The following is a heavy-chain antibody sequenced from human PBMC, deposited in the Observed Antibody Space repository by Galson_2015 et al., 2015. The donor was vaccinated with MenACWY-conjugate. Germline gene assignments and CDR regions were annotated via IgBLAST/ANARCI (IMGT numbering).Heavy chain of an antibody. V-gene: IGHV3-30*18. CDR3: AKVIYCTGGSCYSGEGLDV. CDR1: GFTFSTYG. J-gene: IGHJ6*02. Sequence: SLRLSCAASGFTFSTYGMHWVRQAPGKGLEWVALISYDGSKKYYADSVKGRFTISRDNSKNTLYLQMNSLRAEDTAVYYCAKVIYCTGGSCYSGEGLDVWGQGTTVTVSS. CDR2: ISYDGSKK. D-gene: IGHD2-15*01.